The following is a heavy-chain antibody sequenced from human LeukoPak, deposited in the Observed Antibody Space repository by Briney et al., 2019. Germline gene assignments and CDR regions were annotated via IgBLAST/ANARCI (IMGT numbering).Heavy chain of an antibody. CDR3: ARGDDYRSPFDY. D-gene: IGHD4-11*01. Sequence: PGGSLRLSCAASGFIFRTYWMSWVRQAPGKGLEWVSVVYSGGSTYYADSVKGRFTISRDNSKNTLYLQMNSLRAEDTAVYYCARGDDYRSPFDYWGQGTLVTVSS. J-gene: IGHJ4*02. CDR2: VYSGGST. V-gene: IGHV3-66*01. CDR1: GFIFRTYW.